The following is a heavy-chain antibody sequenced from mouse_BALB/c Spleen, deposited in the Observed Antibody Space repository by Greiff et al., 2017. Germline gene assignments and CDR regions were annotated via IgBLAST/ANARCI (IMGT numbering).Heavy chain of an antibody. Sequence: VKLMESGAELMKPGASVKISCKATGYTFSSYWIEWVKQRPGHGLEWIGEILPGSGSTNYNEKFKGKATFTADTSSNTAYMQLSSLTSEDSAVYYCARRSSSYAMDYWGQGTSVTVSS. CDR3: ARRSSSYAMDY. CDR2: ILPGSGST. V-gene: IGHV1-9*01. CDR1: GYTFSSYW. J-gene: IGHJ4*01. D-gene: IGHD1-1*01.